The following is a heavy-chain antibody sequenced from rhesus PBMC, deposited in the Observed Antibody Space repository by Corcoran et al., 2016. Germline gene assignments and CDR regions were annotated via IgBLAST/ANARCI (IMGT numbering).Heavy chain of an antibody. CDR1: GGSISSSNW. Sequence: QVQLQESGPGLVKPSETLSLTCAVSGGSISSSNWWSWIPQSTGKGLEWIGYIYGGSGSTSYNPSLKSRVTISTATSNNQFSLKLSSVTAADTAVYYCARLDGNWSDSWGQGVVVTVSS. CDR3: ARLDGNWSDS. J-gene: IGHJ6*01. D-gene: IGHD4-35*01. CDR2: IYGGSGST. V-gene: IGHV4S7*01.